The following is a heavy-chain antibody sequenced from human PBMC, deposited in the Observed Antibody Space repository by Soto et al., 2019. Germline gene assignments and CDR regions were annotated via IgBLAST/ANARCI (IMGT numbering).Heavy chain of an antibody. CDR3: AIDSAYAFDI. J-gene: IGHJ3*02. CDR1: GFTFSSYS. Sequence: EVQLVESGGGLVQPGGSLRLACAASGFTFSSYSMNWVRQAPGKGLEWVSYISSSSTYADSVKGRFTIFRDNAKNSLYLHMNSLRDDDTAVYYCAIDSAYAFDIWGQGTMVTVSS. V-gene: IGHV3-48*02. CDR2: ISSSST.